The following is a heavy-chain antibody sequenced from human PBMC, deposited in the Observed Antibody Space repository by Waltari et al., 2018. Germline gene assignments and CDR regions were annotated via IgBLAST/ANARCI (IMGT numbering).Heavy chain of an antibody. J-gene: IGHJ4*02. V-gene: IGHV3-30*18. CDR1: GFTFLSSG. CDR2: ISYDGSNK. CDR3: TKEYFDY. Sequence: QVQLVESGGGVVQPGRSLRLSCAASGFTFLSSGMHWVRQAPGKGLEWVAVISYDGSNKYYADSVKGRFTISRDNSKNTLYLQMNSLRAEDTAVYYCTKEYFDYWGQGTLVTVSS.